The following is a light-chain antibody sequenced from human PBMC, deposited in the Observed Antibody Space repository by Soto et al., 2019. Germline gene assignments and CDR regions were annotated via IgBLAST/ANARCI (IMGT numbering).Light chain of an antibody. V-gene: IGKV3-15*01. J-gene: IGKJ1*01. CDR3: QQYNNWPST. Sequence: ETVMTQSPATLSVSPGERATLSCRASQSVSTNLAWYQHKPGQAPRLLIYSVSTRATGIPARFSGSGSGTEFTLTISSLQSEDFAVYYCQQYNNWPSTFGQGTKVDIK. CDR2: SVS. CDR1: QSVSTN.